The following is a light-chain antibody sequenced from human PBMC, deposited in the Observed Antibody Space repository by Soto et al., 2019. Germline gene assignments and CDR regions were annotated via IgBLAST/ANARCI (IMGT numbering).Light chain of an antibody. Sequence: EIVMTQSPDTLSVSPGERATLSCRASQSVSSNLAWYQQKPGQAPRLLIYGASTRATGIPARFSGSGSGTDFTLTISSLQSEDFAVYYCQQYNNWPPITFGQGTKVDNK. J-gene: IGKJ1*01. CDR2: GAS. CDR3: QQYNNWPPIT. V-gene: IGKV3-15*01. CDR1: QSVSSN.